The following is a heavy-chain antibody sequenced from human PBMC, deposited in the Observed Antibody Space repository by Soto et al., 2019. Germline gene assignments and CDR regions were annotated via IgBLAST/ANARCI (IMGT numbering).Heavy chain of an antibody. V-gene: IGHV1-69*13. CDR3: ARSYGYYYYGMDV. CDR1: GCTFSSYA. CDR2: IIPIFGTA. Sequence: SVKVSCKASGCTFSSYAISCVRQAPGQGLEWMGGIIPIFGTANYAQKFQGRVTITADESTSTAYMELSSLRSEDTAVYYCARSYGYYYYGMDVWGQGTTVTISS. J-gene: IGHJ6*02. D-gene: IGHD4-17*01.